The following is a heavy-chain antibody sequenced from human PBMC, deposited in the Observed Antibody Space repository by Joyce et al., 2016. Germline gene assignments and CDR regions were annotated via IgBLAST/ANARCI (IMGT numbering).Heavy chain of an antibody. CDR2: ISSDSTDI. J-gene: IGHJ6*02. D-gene: IGHD3-22*01. CDR1: GFTFSTSS. Sequence: EVQLVESGGGLVKPGGSLRISCAASGFTFSTSSMSWFRRAPGKGLGGVSAISSDSTDIFYVDSGKGRFTVSRDNAKNSLYLQMNSLRAEDTAVFFCARGGIVYDYSMDLWGQGTTVTVSS. CDR3: ARGGIVYDYSMDL. V-gene: IGHV3-21*02.